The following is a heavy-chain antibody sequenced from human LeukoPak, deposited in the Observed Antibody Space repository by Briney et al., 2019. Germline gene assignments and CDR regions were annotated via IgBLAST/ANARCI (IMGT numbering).Heavy chain of an antibody. V-gene: IGHV3-15*05. CDR3: TTDQTYFHGLGIRADQ. J-gene: IGHJ4*02. Sequence: PGGSLRLSCVGSGFSFSGAWMSWVRQAPGKGPEWVGHMKSKVSGETTDYAAPVKGRFIISRDDSKNTLFLQMNNLQSEDTAVYYCTTDQTYFHGLGIRADQWGQGPRSPSP. D-gene: IGHD3-10*01. CDR2: MKSKVSGETT. CDR1: GFSFSGAW.